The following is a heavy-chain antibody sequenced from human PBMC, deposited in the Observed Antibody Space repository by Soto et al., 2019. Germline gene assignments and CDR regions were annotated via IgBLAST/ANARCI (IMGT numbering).Heavy chain of an antibody. CDR3: ARDGGRHSGGIDY. V-gene: IGHV1-69*01. D-gene: IGHD1-26*01. J-gene: IGHJ4*02. Sequence: QVQLVQSGAEVKKPGSSVKVSCKASGGTFRSYSINWVRQAPGQGLEWMGEIIPLFGTANYAQKFQGRVTITADESTSTAYMALSSLRSEDTAVYYCARDGGRHSGGIDYWGQGTLVTVSS. CDR2: IIPLFGTA. CDR1: GGTFRSYS.